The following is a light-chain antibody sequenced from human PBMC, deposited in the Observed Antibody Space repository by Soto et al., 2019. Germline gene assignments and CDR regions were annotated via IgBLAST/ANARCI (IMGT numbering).Light chain of an antibody. V-gene: IGKV3-11*01. Sequence: DIVLTQSPATLSLSQEERATLSCRASQSVSSYLAWYQQKPGQAPRLLIYDASNSATGIPAWFSGSGSGTEFTLTISSLQSEDFAVYYCQQYYSWPRTFGQGTKVDIK. CDR3: QQYYSWPRT. J-gene: IGKJ1*01. CDR1: QSVSSY. CDR2: DAS.